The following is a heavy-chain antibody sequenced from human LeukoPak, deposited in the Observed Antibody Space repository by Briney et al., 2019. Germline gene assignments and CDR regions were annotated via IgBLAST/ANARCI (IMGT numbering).Heavy chain of an antibody. CDR1: GYTFTSYY. D-gene: IGHD3-10*01. V-gene: IGHV1-46*01. J-gene: IGHJ4*02. CDR2: INPSGGST. Sequence: GASVKVSCKASGYTFTSYYMHWVRQAPGQGLEWMGIINPSGGSTSYAQKFQGRVTMTRDMSTSTVYMELSGLRSEDTAVYYCAREIGRHYFDYWGQGTLVTVSS. CDR3: AREIGRHYFDY.